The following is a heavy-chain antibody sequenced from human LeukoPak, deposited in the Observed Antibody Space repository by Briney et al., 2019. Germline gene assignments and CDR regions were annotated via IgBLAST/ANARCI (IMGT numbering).Heavy chain of an antibody. CDR3: ARGLGYCSSTSCPFDY. CDR1: GGSISSYY. CDR2: IYTSGST. Sequence: SETLSLTCTVSGGSISSYYWSWIRQPAGKGLEWIGRIYTSGSTNYNPSLKSRVTMSVDTSKNQFSLKLSSVTAADTAVYYCARGLGYCSSTSCPFDYWGQGTLVTVSS. V-gene: IGHV4-4*07. D-gene: IGHD2-2*01. J-gene: IGHJ4*02.